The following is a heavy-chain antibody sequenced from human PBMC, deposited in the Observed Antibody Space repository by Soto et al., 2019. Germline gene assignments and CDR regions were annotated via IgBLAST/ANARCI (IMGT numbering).Heavy chain of an antibody. J-gene: IGHJ4*02. CDR3: ATDYYASAQLFGYFDF. CDR1: GFTFSNTC. CDR2: IESKTDGGTT. Sequence: EVQLVESGGGLVEPGGSLRLSCTASGFTFSNTCMNWVRQAPGKGLEWIGRIESKTDGGTTDYAAPVKGRFTISRDDSQNTLYLHMNSLKTEDTALYYCATDYYASAQLFGYFDFWGQGTLAIVSS. V-gene: IGHV3-15*04. D-gene: IGHD3-10*01.